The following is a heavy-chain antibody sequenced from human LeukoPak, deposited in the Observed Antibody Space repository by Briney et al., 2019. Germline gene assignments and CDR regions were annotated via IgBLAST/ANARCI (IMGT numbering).Heavy chain of an antibody. D-gene: IGHD3-10*01. V-gene: IGHV4-34*01. CDR1: GGSFSGHY. J-gene: IGHJ4*02. CDR2: INPSGGT. Sequence: SETLSVTCAVYGGSFSGHYWSWIRQPPGNGLEWIGEINPSGGTNYNPSLKSRVTISVDTSKNQFSLKLSSVTAADTAVYYCAREQWSGDLLRDYWGQGTLVTVSS. CDR3: AREQWSGDLLRDY.